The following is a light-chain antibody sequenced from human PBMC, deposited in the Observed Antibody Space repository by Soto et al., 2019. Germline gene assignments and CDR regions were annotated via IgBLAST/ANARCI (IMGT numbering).Light chain of an antibody. V-gene: IGLV2-14*01. CDR2: DVS. J-gene: IGLJ1*01. Sequence: QSVLTQPASVSGSPGQSIAISCTGTSSDVGAYNSVSWYQQYPGKAPKLMIHDVSNRPSGVSDRFSGSKSGNTASLTISGVQAEDEADYYCSSYTSSSSYVFGSGTKVTVL. CDR3: SSYTSSSSYV. CDR1: SSDVGAYNS.